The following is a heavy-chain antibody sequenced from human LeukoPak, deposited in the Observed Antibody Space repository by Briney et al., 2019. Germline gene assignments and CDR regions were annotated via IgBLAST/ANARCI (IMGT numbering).Heavy chain of an antibody. CDR1: GFTSSSYG. CDR2: IRYDGSNK. J-gene: IGHJ4*02. CDR3: AKLTMITFGGVGSADY. V-gene: IGHV3-30*02. Sequence: GGSLRLSCAASGFTSSSYGMHWVRQAPGKGLEWVAFIRYDGSNKYYADSVKGRFTISRDNSKNTLYLQMNSLRAEDTAVYYCAKLTMITFGGVGSADYWGQGTLVTVSS. D-gene: IGHD3-16*01.